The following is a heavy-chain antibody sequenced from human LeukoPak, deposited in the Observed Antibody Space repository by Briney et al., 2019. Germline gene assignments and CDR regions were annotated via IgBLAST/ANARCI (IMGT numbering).Heavy chain of an antibody. CDR2: IYYSGST. Sequence: SETLSLTCTVSGGSISNGAYYWPWLRQPPGKGLEWIGYIYYSGSTNYNPSLKSRVTISVDTSKNQFSLKLSSVTAADTAVYYCARGNTYYYGSGSYYTYYYYYMDVWGKGTTVTVSS. CDR3: ARGNTYYYGSGSYYTYYYYYMDV. J-gene: IGHJ6*03. D-gene: IGHD3-10*01. CDR1: GGSISNGAYY. V-gene: IGHV4-61*08.